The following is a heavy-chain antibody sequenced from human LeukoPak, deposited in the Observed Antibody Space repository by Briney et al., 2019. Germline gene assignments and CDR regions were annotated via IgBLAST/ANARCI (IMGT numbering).Heavy chain of an antibody. CDR3: ARGDVVVVAATVDAFDI. Sequence: PGGSLRLSCAASGFTFSSYWMSWVRQAPGKGLERVANIKQDGSEKYYVDSVKGRFTISRDNAKNSPYLQMNSLRAEDTAVYYCARGDVVVVAATVDAFDIWGQGTMVTVSS. D-gene: IGHD2-15*01. CDR1: GFTFSSYW. J-gene: IGHJ3*02. CDR2: IKQDGSEK. V-gene: IGHV3-7*01.